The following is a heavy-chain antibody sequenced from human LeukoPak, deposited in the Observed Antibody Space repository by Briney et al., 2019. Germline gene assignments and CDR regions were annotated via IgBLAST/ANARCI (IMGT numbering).Heavy chain of an antibody. J-gene: IGHJ4*02. CDR2: IWYEGSNK. D-gene: IGHD4-17*01. CDR3: ATAPRGGDYEDY. Sequence: GGSLRLSCAASGFTFSNYGMHWVRQAPGKGLDWVAVIWYEGSNKYYADSVKGRFTISRDNSKNTLYMQMNSLRVEDTAVYYCATAPRGGDYEDYWGQGTLVTVSS. CDR1: GFTFSNYG. V-gene: IGHV3-33*01.